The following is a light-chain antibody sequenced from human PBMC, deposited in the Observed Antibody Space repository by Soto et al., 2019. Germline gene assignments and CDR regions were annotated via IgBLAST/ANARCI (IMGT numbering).Light chain of an antibody. CDR1: QTVTSY. Sequence: EIVLTQSPATLSLSPGETATLSCRASQTVTSYFAWYQQKPGQAPRLLIYAASSMATGIPDRFSGSGSGTDFTLTISGLEPEDFAVYYCQQYGCSPRTFGQGTKVEIK. CDR2: AAS. CDR3: QQYGCSPRT. J-gene: IGKJ1*01. V-gene: IGKV3-20*01.